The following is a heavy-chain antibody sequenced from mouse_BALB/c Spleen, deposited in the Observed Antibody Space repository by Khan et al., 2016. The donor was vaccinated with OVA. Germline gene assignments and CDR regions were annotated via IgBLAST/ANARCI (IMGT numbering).Heavy chain of an antibody. J-gene: IGHJ4*01. CDR2: ISSSGST. D-gene: IGHD2-3*01. CDR1: GYSITSDYA. Sequence: EVQLQESGPGLVKPSQSLSLTCTVTGYSITSDYAWNWIRQFPGNKLEWMVYISSSGSTNYNPTLKSRISITLDTSKNQFFLQLNSVTTEDTATYYCASDGARYNYAMDYWGQGTSVTVSS. CDR3: ASDGARYNYAMDY. V-gene: IGHV3-2*02.